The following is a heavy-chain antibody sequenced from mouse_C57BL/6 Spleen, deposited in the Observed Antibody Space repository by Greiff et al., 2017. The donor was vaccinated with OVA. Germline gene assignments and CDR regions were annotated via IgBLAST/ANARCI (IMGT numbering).Heavy chain of an antibody. D-gene: IGHD2-2*01. J-gene: IGHJ3*01. V-gene: IGHV5-17*01. CDR3: SGVYYGYDGFAY. Sequence: EVMLVESGGGLVKPGGSLKLSCAASGFTFSDYGMHWVRQAPEKGLEWVAYISSGSSTIYYADTVKGRFTISRDNAKKTLFLQMTSLRSVDKAMYYCSGVYYGYDGFAYWVQGTLVTVSA. CDR1: GFTFSDYG. CDR2: ISSGSSTI.